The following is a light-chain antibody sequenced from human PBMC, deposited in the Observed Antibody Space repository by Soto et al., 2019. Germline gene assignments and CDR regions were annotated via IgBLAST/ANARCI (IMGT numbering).Light chain of an antibody. J-gene: IGKJ4*01. Sequence: DIQMTQSPSTLSASVGDRVTITCRASQSFSSWLAWYQQKPGKAPKLLIYKASTLESGVPSRFSGSGSGTEFTLTISSLQPDDFATYYCQQYSSFPLTFGGGTKVEIK. CDR2: KAS. V-gene: IGKV1-5*03. CDR1: QSFSSW. CDR3: QQYSSFPLT.